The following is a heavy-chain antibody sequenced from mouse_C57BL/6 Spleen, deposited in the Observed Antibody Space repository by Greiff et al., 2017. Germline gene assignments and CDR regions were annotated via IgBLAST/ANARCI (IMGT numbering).Heavy chain of an antibody. J-gene: IGHJ4*01. D-gene: IGHD1-1*01. V-gene: IGHV1-61*01. CDR2: IYPSDSET. CDR1: GYTFTSYW. CDR3: ARSLVNYDYYAMDY. Sequence: VQLKQPGAELVRPGSSVKLSCKASGYTFTSYWMDWVKQRPGQGLEWIGNIYPSDSETHYNQKFKDKATLTVDKSSSTAYMQLSSLTSEDSAVYYCARSLVNYDYYAMDYWGQGTSVTVSS.